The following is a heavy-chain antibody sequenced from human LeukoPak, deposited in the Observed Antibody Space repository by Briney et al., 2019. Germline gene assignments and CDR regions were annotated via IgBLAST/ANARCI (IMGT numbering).Heavy chain of an antibody. CDR1: GYSISSGYY. CDR3: ARTSSGPNWFDP. V-gene: IGHV4-38-2*02. D-gene: IGHD3-22*01. J-gene: IGHJ5*02. CDR2: IYHSGST. Sequence: PSETLSLTCTVSGYSISSGYYWGWIRQPPGKGLEWIGSIYHSGSTYYNPSLKSRVTISVDTSKNQFSLKLSSVTAADTAVYYCARTSSGPNWFDPWGQGTLVTVSS.